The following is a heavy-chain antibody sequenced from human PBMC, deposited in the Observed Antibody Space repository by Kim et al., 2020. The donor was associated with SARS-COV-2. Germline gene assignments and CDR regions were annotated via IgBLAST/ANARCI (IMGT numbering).Heavy chain of an antibody. V-gene: IGHV4-34*01. D-gene: IGHD3-10*01. Sequence: SETLSLTCVVYGGSFSGYYWSWIRQPPGKGLEWIGEINHSGSTNYNPSLKSRVTISVDTSKNQFSLKLSSVTAADTDVYYCARGKSNYYDSERSNWFDPWGQGTLVTVSS. CDR2: INHSGST. CDR3: ARGKSNYYDSERSNWFDP. J-gene: IGHJ5*02. CDR1: GGSFSGYY.